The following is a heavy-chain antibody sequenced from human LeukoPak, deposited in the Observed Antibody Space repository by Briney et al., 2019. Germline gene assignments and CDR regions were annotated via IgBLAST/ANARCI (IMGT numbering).Heavy chain of an antibody. D-gene: IGHD3-22*01. V-gene: IGHV4-31*03. Sequence: SETLSLTCTVSGGSISSGGYYWSWIRQHPGKGLEWIGYIYYSGSTYYNPSLKSRVTISVDTSKNQFSLKLSSVTAADTAVYYCARETYYDSSGSPNFDYWGQGTLVTVPS. CDR1: GGSISSGGYY. CDR2: IYYSGST. CDR3: ARETYYDSSGSPNFDY. J-gene: IGHJ4*02.